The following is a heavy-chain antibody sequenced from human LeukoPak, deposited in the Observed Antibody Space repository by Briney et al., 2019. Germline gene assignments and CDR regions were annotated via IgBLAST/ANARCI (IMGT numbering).Heavy chain of an antibody. CDR3: ARERDDYGDFFDY. CDR2: INSGRTI. J-gene: IGHJ4*02. D-gene: IGHD4-17*01. V-gene: IGHV3-48*03. CDR1: GFTFSGYE. Sequence: GGSLRLSCAASGFTFSGYEMNWVRQAPGKGLEWVSYINSGRTIYYADSVKGRFTISRDNAKNSLYLQMNSLRAEDTAVYYCARERDDYGDFFDYWGQGTLVTVSS.